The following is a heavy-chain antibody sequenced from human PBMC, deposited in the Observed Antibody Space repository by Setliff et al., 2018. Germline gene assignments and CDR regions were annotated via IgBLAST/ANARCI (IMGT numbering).Heavy chain of an antibody. CDR3: ARDGGYCNGISCPGDF. V-gene: IGHV3-23*01. J-gene: IGHJ4*02. D-gene: IGHD2-15*01. CDR2: ISGTGNSR. Sequence: GGSLRLSCVASGFMFNSYLLTWVRQAPGKGLEWLSTISGTGNSRFYAASVKSRFTISRDNSKNTLYLQINNLRLEDTAVYYCARDGGYCNGISCPGDFWGQGTLVTVSS. CDR1: GFMFNSYL.